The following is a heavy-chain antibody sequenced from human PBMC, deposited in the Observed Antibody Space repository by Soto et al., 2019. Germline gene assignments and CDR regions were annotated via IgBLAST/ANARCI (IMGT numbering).Heavy chain of an antibody. CDR1: GFTFSSYG. V-gene: IGHV3-30*18. Sequence: GGSLRLSCAASGFTFSSYGMHWVRQAPGKGLEWVAVISYDGSNKYYADSVKGRFTISRDNSKNTLYLQMNSLRAEDTAVYYCAKRHDYDFWSGYFLDGMDVWGQGTTVTVSS. CDR2: ISYDGSNK. J-gene: IGHJ6*02. D-gene: IGHD3-3*01. CDR3: AKRHDYDFWSGYFLDGMDV.